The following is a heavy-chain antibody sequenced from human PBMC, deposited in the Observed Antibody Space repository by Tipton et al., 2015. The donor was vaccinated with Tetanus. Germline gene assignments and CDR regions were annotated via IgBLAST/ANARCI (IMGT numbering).Heavy chain of an antibody. CDR1: GFTFSSYW. CDR3: NGGSTRAYFDY. CDR2: IYSGGNT. D-gene: IGHD2-2*01. V-gene: IGHV3-53*01. Sequence: SLRLSCAASGFTFSSYWMSWVRQAPGKGLEWVSLIYSGGNTYYADSVKGRFTISRDNSKNTLYLQMNSLRAEDAAVYYCNGGSTRAYFDYWGLGTLVTVSS. J-gene: IGHJ4*02.